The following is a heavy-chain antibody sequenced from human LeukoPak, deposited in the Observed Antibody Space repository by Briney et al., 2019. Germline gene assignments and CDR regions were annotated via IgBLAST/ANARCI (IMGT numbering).Heavy chain of an antibody. D-gene: IGHD6-13*01. Sequence: SQTLSLTCTVSDVSLSTGYYYWNWIRQPPWKGLVWIGYISYSGRTYYNPSLKSRVAISVDTSKNQFSLKLTFLTAADTAVYYCARESYSRYYYFDYWGQGTLVTVSS. J-gene: IGHJ4*02. CDR3: ARESYSRYYYFDY. CDR2: ISYSGRT. V-gene: IGHV4-30-4*08. CDR1: DVSLSTGYYY.